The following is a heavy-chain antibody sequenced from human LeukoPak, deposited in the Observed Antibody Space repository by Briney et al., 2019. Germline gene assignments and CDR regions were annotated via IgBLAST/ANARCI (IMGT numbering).Heavy chain of an antibody. J-gene: IGHJ5*02. CDR2: ISAYNGNT. D-gene: IGHD5-18*01. CDR3: AREVSGYSYAPNYNFDP. V-gene: IGHV1-18*01. Sequence: ASVKVSCKASGYTFTSYGISWVRQAPGQGLEWMGWISAYNGNTNYAQKLQGRVTMTTDTSTSTAYMELRSLRSDDTAVYYCAREVSGYSYAPNYNFDPWGQGTLVTVSS. CDR1: GYTFTSYG.